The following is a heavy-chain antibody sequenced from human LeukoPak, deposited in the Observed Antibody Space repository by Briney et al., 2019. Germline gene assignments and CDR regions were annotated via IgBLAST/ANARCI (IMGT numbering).Heavy chain of an antibody. CDR3: ARAGGATMIVVVARPLYFDY. D-gene: IGHD3-22*01. CDR2: INPNSGGT. CDR1: GYTFTGYY. Sequence: GASVKVSCMASGYTFTGYYMHWVRQAPGQGLEWMGWINPNSGGTNYAQKFQGRVTMTRDTSISTAYMELSRLRSDDTAVYYCARAGGATMIVVVARPLYFDYWGQGTLVTVSS. J-gene: IGHJ4*02. V-gene: IGHV1-2*02.